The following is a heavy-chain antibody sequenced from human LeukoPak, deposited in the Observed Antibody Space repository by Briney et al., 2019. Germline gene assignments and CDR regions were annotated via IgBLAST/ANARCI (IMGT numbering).Heavy chain of an antibody. CDR2: IIPIFGTA. V-gene: IGHV1-69*13. D-gene: IGHD5-18*01. CDR3: ARGEDTPMAPVM. J-gene: IGHJ4*02. CDR1: GGTFSSYA. Sequence: SVKVSCKASGGTFSSYAISWVRQAPGQGLEWMGGIIPIFGTANYAQKFQGRVTITADESTSTAYMELSRLRSDDTAVYYCARGEDTPMAPVMWGQGTLVTVSS.